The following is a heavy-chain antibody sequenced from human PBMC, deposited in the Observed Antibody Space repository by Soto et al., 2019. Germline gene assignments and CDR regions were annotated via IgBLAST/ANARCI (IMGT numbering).Heavy chain of an antibody. V-gene: IGHV3-21*01. CDR2: ISSSSSYI. CDR1: GFTFSSYS. D-gene: IGHD5-12*01. J-gene: IGHJ5*02. Sequence: GWSLRLSCAASGFTFSSYSMNWVRQAPGKGLEWVSSISSSSSYIYYADSVKGRFTISRDNAKNSLYLQMNSLRAEDTAVYYCASQVAFDPWGQGTLVTFSS. CDR3: ASQVAFDP.